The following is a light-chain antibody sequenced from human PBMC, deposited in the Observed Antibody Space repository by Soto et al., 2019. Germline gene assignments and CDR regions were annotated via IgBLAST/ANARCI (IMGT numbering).Light chain of an antibody. CDR3: QQRSSWPST. J-gene: IGKJ1*01. CDR1: QSVSSN. CDR2: SAS. Sequence: EIVMTQSPATLSVSPGERATLSCRASQSVSSNLAWYQQKPGQAPRLLIYSASTRATGIPARFSGSGSGTEFTLTISSLQSEDFAVYYCQQRSSWPSTFGQGTKVEIK. V-gene: IGKV3-15*01.